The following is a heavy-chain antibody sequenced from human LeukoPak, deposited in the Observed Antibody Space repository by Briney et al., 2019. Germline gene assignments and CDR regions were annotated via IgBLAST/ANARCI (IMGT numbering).Heavy chain of an antibody. J-gene: IGHJ4*02. D-gene: IGHD6-19*01. CDR1: GYTFTGYY. V-gene: IGHV1-2*02. CDR2: INPNTGAT. CDR3: ARDRVGSGWPRPYYFEF. Sequence: ASAKVSCRPFGYTFTGYYIHWVRQAPGLGLEWMGWINPNTGATMYGQKFQGRVTLTRDTSIDTAYMELTNLRSDDTALYYCARDRVGSGWPRPYYFEFWGQGSLATVSS.